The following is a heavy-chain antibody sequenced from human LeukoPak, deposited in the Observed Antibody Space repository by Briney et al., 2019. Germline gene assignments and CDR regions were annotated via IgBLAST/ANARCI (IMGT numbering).Heavy chain of an antibody. D-gene: IGHD6-13*01. CDR3: CGWEQQLPQVSLAI. CDR2: IIPIFGTA. J-gene: IGHJ4*02. Sequence: SVKVSCKASGGTFSSYAISWVRQAPGQGLEWMGGIIPIFGTANYAQKFQGRVTITADESTSTAFMELSSLRSEDTAVYYCCGWEQQLPQVSLAIWGQGTLVTVSS. V-gene: IGHV1-69*13. CDR1: GGTFSSYA.